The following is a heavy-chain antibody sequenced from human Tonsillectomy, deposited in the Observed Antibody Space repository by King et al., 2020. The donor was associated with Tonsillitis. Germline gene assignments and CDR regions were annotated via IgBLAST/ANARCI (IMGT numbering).Heavy chain of an antibody. D-gene: IGHD2-2*01. CDR2: INHSGST. CDR3: ARGKCEYCSSNSYAMKYFDL. CDR1: GGSFSDNY. V-gene: IGHV4-34*01. Sequence: VQLQQWGAGLLKPSETLSLTCAVYGGSFSDNYWSWIRQPPGKGLEWIGEINHSGSTNYNPSLKSRVTISVNTSKNQFSLKLSSVTAADTAVYHCARGKCEYCSSNSYAMKYFDLWGRGTLVTVSS. J-gene: IGHJ2*01.